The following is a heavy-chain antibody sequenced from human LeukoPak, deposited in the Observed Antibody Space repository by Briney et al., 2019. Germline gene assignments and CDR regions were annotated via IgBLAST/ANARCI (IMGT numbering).Heavy chain of an antibody. CDR3: ARESAGFGGFDY. V-gene: IGHV1-2*02. D-gene: IGHD2-15*01. Sequence: ASVKVFRKASGSFTGYNMHWVRQAPGQGLEWMGCINPNRGDTSYAQMFQGRVTLTRDTSISTAYMEVSSLRSDDTAVYYCARESAGFGGFDYWGQGSPVTVSS. J-gene: IGHJ4*02. CDR2: INPNRGDT. CDR1: GSFTGYN.